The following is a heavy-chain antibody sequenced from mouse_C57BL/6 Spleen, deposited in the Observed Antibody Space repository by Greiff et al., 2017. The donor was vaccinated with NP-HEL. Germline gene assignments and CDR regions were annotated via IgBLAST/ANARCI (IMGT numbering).Heavy chain of an antibody. CDR2: IDPETGGT. D-gene: IGHD1-1*01. CDR3: TRSRPYYYGSSYGWYFDV. V-gene: IGHV1-15*01. J-gene: IGHJ1*03. CDR1: GYTFTDYE. Sequence: VQLQQSGAELVRPGASVTLSCKASGYTFTDYEMHWVKQTPVHGLEWIGAIDPETGGTAYNQKFKGKAILTADKSSSTAYMELRSLTSEDSAVYYCTRSRPYYYGSSYGWYFDVWGTGTTVTVSS.